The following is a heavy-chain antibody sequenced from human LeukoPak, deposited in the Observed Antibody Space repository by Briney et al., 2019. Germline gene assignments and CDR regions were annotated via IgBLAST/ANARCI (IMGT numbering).Heavy chain of an antibody. J-gene: IGHJ4*02. CDR1: GYSISSGYY. Sequence: SETLSLTCTVSGYSISSGYYWGWIRQPPGKGLEWIASIYYSGNTHYNPSLKSRVTISVDTSKNQFSLRLTSVPAADTAIYYCVRHQLSTTSGEGPTFFDYWGQGTLVTVSS. V-gene: IGHV4-38-2*02. D-gene: IGHD2-2*01. CDR3: VRHQLSTTSGEGPTFFDY. CDR2: IYYSGNT.